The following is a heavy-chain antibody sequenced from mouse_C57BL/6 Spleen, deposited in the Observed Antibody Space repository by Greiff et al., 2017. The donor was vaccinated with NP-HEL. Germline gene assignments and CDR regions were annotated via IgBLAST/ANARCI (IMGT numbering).Heavy chain of an antibody. J-gene: IGHJ4*01. CDR1: GFTFSDYG. CDR3: ARGAYDGNAMDY. Sequence: EVQLQESGGGLVKPGGSLKLSCAASGFTFSDYGMHWVRQAPEKGLEWVAYISSGSSTIYYADTVKGRFTISRDNAKNTLFLQMTSLRSEDTAMYYCARGAYDGNAMDYWGQGTSVTVSS. V-gene: IGHV5-17*01. CDR2: ISSGSSTI. D-gene: IGHD2-3*01.